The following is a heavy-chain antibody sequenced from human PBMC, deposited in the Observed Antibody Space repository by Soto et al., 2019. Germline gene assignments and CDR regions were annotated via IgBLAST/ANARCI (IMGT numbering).Heavy chain of an antibody. CDR1: GASISGSYYY. V-gene: IGHV4-39*01. J-gene: IGHJ4*02. D-gene: IGHD1-20*01. CDR3: ATSQKGYNWNYFGH. Sequence: PSETLSLTCAVSGASISGSYYYWAWLRQSPGKRPGWIGSVFYTGFTSYNPSLGGPVSVSVDTSKSQFSLKLIAVTAADTAVYYCATSQKGYNWNYFGHWGQGALVTVAS. CDR2: VFYTGFT.